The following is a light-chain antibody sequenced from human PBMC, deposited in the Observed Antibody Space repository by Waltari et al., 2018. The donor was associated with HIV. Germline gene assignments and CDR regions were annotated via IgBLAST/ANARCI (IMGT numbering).Light chain of an antibody. V-gene: IGLV1-47*01. CDR3: AAWDDSLSGSYV. J-gene: IGLJ1*01. CDR2: RND. Sequence: QSVLTQPPSASGTPGQRVTIACSGSSSNLGNNYVYWYQQRPGTAPKLLIHRNDQRPSGVPDRFSGSKSGTSASLAISGLRSEDEADYYCAAWDDSLSGSYVFATGTKVTVL. CDR1: SSNLGNNY.